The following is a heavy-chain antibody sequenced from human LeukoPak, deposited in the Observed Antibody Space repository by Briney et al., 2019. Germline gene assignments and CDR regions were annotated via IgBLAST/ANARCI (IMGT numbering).Heavy chain of an antibody. J-gene: IGHJ4*02. Sequence: IPAETLTLPCAVYGGPFSGYYGSWIRQPPGKGLEWVGEINHSGSTNYNTSLKSRVTVSVDTSKNQFSLKLSSVTAADTAVYYCALRTGYDYVLGSYRPLNDYWGQGTLVTVSS. CDR3: ALRTGYDYVLGSYRPLNDY. V-gene: IGHV4-34*01. CDR1: GGPFSGYY. CDR2: INHSGST. D-gene: IGHD3-16*02.